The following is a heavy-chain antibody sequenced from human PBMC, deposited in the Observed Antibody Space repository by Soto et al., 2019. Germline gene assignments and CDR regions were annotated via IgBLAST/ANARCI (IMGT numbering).Heavy chain of an antibody. CDR1: GFTFSSYG. CDR2: ISYDGSNK. J-gene: IGHJ4*02. CDR3: AKAMVRGTRGLFDY. D-gene: IGHD3-10*01. V-gene: IGHV3-30*18. Sequence: QVQLVESGGGVVQPGRSLRLSCAASGFTFSSYGMHWVRQAPGKGLEWVAVISYDGSNKYYADSVKGRFTISRDNSKNTLYLQMNSLRAEDTAVYYCAKAMVRGTRGLFDYWGQGTLVTVSS.